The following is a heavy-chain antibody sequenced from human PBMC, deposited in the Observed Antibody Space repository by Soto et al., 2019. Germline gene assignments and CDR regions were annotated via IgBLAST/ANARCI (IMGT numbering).Heavy chain of an antibody. V-gene: IGHV4-59*01. D-gene: IGHD4-17*01. J-gene: IGHJ5*02. CDR3: ARQYYGDYSHRWFDP. CDR2: IYYSGST. CDR1: GGSISSYY. Sequence: SETLSLTCTVSGGSISSYYWSWIRQPPGKGLEWIGYIYYSGSTNYNPSLKSRVTISVDTSKNQFSLKLSSVTAADTAVYYCARQYYGDYSHRWFDPWGQGTLVTVSS.